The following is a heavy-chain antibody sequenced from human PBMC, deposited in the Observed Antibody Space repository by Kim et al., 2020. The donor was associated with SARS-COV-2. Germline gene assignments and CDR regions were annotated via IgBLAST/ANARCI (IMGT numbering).Heavy chain of an antibody. CDR1: GFTFSSYG. CDR3: AKDMGDCGGDCRSRYYYYYGMDG. D-gene: IGHD2-21*02. Sequence: GGSLRLSCAASGFTFSSYGMHWVRQAPGKGLEWVAVISYDGSNKYYADSVKGRFTISRDNSKNTLYLQMNSLRAEDTAVYYCAKDMGDCGGDCRSRYYYYYGMDGCGQGSTVTVSS. CDR2: ISYDGSNK. V-gene: IGHV3-30*18. J-gene: IGHJ6*02.